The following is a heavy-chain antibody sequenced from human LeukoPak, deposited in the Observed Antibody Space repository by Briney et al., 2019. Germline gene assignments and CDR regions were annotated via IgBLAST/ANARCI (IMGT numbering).Heavy chain of an antibody. D-gene: IGHD5-18*01. Sequence: ASVKVSCKASGYTFTNYGISWVRQAPGQGLEWMGWISPYNDNANYAQRLQGRVTITTDTSTSTAYMEMRSLRSDDTAVYYCARDLDTTMAARYLFDSWGQGTLVTVSS. V-gene: IGHV1-18*01. J-gene: IGHJ4*02. CDR2: ISPYNDNA. CDR3: ARDLDTTMAARYLFDS. CDR1: GYTFTNYG.